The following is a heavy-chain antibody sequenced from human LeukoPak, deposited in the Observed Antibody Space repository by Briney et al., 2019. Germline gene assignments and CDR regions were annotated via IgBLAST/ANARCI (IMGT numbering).Heavy chain of an antibody. Sequence: GGSLRLSCAASGFTFSDYYMSWIRQAPGKGLEWVSYISSSSSNRNYADSVKGRFTISRDNAKNSPYLQMNSLRAEDTAVYYCARAQYYLDSWGQGTLVTVSS. CDR3: ARAQYYLDS. V-gene: IGHV3-11*06. CDR1: GFTFSDYY. CDR2: ISSSSSNR. J-gene: IGHJ4*02.